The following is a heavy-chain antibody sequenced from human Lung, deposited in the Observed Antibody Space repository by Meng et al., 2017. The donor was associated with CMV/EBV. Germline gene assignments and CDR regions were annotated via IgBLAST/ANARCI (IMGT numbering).Heavy chain of an antibody. J-gene: IGHJ5*02. D-gene: IGHD3-10*01. CDR3: ARASYGSGSPLGESWFDP. CDR1: GGSLSRGGYY. Sequence: RRQASGPGLLNPSQTLSLTCPVSGGSLSRGGYYWSWIRQHPGKGLEWIGYIHSSGSTYYNPSLRSRLTISVDTSKNQFSLKLSSVTAADTAVYYCARASYGSGSPLGESWFDPWGQGTLVTVSS. V-gene: IGHV4-31*03. CDR2: IHSSGST.